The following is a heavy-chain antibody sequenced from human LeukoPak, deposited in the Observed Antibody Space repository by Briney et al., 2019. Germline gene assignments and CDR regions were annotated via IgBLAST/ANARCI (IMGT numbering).Heavy chain of an antibody. CDR2: ISGSCGNI. CDR3: ARGSYCSSTSCYAYYYYYYMDV. D-gene: IGHD2-2*01. J-gene: IGHJ6*03. Sequence: PGGSLRLSCATSGYTFNNYAMSWVRQAPGKGLEWVSDISGSCGNIYYADSVKGRFTISRDNAKNTLYLQMNSLRAEDTAVYYCARGSYCSSTSCYAYYYYYYMDVWGKGTTVTVSS. V-gene: IGHV3-23*01. CDR1: GYTFNNYA.